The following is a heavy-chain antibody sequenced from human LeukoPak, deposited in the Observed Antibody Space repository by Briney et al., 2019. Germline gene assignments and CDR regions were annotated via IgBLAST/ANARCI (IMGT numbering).Heavy chain of an antibody. CDR3: ARGPSGASGHDY. D-gene: IGHD3-10*01. J-gene: IGHJ4*02. Sequence: SETLSLTCTASGGSISSYYWSWLRQPAGKGLEWIGCIYTSGNTNYNPSLKSRVTMSVDTSKNQFSLKVSSVTAADTAVYYCARGPSGASGHDYWGQGTLVTVSS. V-gene: IGHV4-4*07. CDR1: GGSISSYY. CDR2: IYTSGNT.